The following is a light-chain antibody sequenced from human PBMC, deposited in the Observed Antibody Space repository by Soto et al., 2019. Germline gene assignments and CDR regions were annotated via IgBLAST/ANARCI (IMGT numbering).Light chain of an antibody. CDR2: EVS. V-gene: IGLV2-14*01. Sequence: QSALTQPASVSGSPGQSITISCTGTSSDVGGYNYVSWYQQHPGKAPKLMIFEVSNRPSGISNRFSGSKSGNTASLTISGLQPEDEADSYCSSYTSGSTPYVFGTGTKLTVL. CDR3: SSYTSGSTPYV. J-gene: IGLJ1*01. CDR1: SSDVGGYNY.